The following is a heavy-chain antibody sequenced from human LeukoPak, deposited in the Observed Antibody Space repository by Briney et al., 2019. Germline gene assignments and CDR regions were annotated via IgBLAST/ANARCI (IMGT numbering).Heavy chain of an antibody. CDR2: IHYTGNT. CDR1: GGSISSSY. J-gene: IGHJ4*02. Sequence: SETLSLTCSVSGGSISSSYWSWIRQPPGKGLEWIGYIHYTGNTSHNPSLKNRVTISVDTSKNQFSLKLSSVTAADTAIYHCAKYGNYNFDYWGQGTLVTVSS. V-gene: IGHV4-59*01. CDR3: AKYGNYNFDY. D-gene: IGHD1-7*01.